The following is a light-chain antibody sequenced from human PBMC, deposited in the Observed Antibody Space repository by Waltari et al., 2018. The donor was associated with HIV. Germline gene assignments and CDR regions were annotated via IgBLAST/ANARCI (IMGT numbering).Light chain of an antibody. Sequence: NFILTQPHSVSESPGKTVTISCTRSSGNIASSYVQWYQQRPGSSPTTVNYANNQRPSCVPDRFSGSIDSSSNSASLTISGLRTEDEADYYCQSHDNKIFYVFGGGTYVTVL. J-gene: IGLJ1*01. CDR3: QSHDNKIFYV. V-gene: IGLV6-57*01. CDR2: ANN. CDR1: SGNIASSY.